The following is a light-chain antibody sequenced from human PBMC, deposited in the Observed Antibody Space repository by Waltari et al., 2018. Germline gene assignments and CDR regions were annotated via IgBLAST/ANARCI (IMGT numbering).Light chain of an antibody. Sequence: DIVLTQSPGTLSLSPGESATLACRASQSVSRALAWYQQTPGQAPRLLIYAASSRATGIPDRFSGSGSGTDFSLTISRLEPEDFAVYYCQHYVRLPVTFGQGTKVEIK. V-gene: IGKV3-20*01. J-gene: IGKJ1*01. CDR3: QHYVRLPVT. CDR2: AAS. CDR1: QSVSRA.